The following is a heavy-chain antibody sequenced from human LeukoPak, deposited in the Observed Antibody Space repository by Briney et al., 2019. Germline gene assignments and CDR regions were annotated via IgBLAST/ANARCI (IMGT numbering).Heavy chain of an antibody. CDR3: ARDAYSSGLVGLD. D-gene: IGHD6-19*01. CDR1: GFTFSSYE. Sequence: GGSLRLSCAASGFTFSSYEMNWVRQAPGKGLEWVSYISSSGSTIYYADSVKGRFTISRDNAKNSLYLQMNSLRAEDTAVYYCARDAYSSGLVGLDWGQGTLVTVSS. J-gene: IGHJ4*02. V-gene: IGHV3-48*03. CDR2: ISSSGSTI.